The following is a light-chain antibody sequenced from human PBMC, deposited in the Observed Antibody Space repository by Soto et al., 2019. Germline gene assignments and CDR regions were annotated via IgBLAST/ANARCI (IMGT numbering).Light chain of an antibody. CDR2: EVY. CDR1: SSDVGVCNY. J-gene: IGLJ2*01. Sequence: QSVLTQPASVSGSPGRSITISCTGSSSDVGVCNYVSWYQQLPGKAPRLIIFEVYTRPSGVSNRFSGSKSGNTASLTISGLQAEDEVHYYCSSCTGSGAMVFGGGTKVTVL. V-gene: IGLV2-14*03. CDR3: SSCTGSGAMV.